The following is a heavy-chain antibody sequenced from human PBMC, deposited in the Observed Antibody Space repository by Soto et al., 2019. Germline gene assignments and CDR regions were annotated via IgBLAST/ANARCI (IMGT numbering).Heavy chain of an antibody. Sequence: SETLSLTCAVYGGSFSGYYWSWIRQPPGKGLEWIGEINHSGSTNYNPSLKSRVTISVDTSKNQFSLKLSSVTAADTAVYYCARDLHCSSPSCYPTEKRYYMDVWGKGTTVTVSS. CDR2: INHSGST. J-gene: IGHJ6*03. CDR3: ARDLHCSSPSCYPTEKRYYMDV. V-gene: IGHV4-34*01. D-gene: IGHD2-2*01. CDR1: GGSFSGYY.